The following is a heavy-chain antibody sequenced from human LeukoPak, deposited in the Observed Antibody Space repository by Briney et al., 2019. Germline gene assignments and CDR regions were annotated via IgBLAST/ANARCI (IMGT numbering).Heavy chain of an antibody. CDR2: ISSSSYI. J-gene: IGHJ4*02. CDR1: GFTFSSYS. CDR3: ARDSGYNWNDPPDY. V-gene: IGHV3-21*01. Sequence: AGGSLRLSCAASGFTFSSYSMNWVRQAPGKGLEWVSSISSSSYIYYADSVKGRFTISRDNAKNSLYLQMNGLRAEDTAVYYCARDSGYNWNDPPDYWGQGTLVTVSS. D-gene: IGHD1-1*01.